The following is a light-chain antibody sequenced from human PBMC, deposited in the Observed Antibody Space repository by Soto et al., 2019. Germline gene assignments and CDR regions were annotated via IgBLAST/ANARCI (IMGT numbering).Light chain of an antibody. CDR3: QQYAAYPLT. Sequence: DIQMTQSPSSLSASVGDTVTITCRASQGINNLLAWVQQKPGKAPKSLIFGASSLQSGVPSKFSGSGSGTDFTLTISSLQPEDFAIYYCQQYAAYPLTFGQGTRLDIK. CDR2: GAS. V-gene: IGKV1-16*02. CDR1: QGINNL. J-gene: IGKJ5*01.